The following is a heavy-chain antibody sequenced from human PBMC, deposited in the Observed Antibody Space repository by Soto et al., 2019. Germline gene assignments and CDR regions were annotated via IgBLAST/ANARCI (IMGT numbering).Heavy chain of an antibody. J-gene: IGHJ6*02. D-gene: IGHD3-22*01. CDR2: IYYSGST. CDR3: ARAYYYDSSGYGMDV. Sequence: QVQLQESGPGLVKPSETLSLTCTVSGGSISSYYWSWIRQPPGKGLEWIGYIYYSGSTNYNPSLTSRVTIXXDXSTXQFALKLSSVTAADTAVYYCARAYYYDSSGYGMDVWGQGTTVTVSS. V-gene: IGHV4-59*01. CDR1: GGSISSYY.